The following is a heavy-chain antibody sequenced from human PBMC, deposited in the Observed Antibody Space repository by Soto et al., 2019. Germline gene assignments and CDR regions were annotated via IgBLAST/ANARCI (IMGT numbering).Heavy chain of an antibody. Sequence: PSETLSLTCIVSGDSISDTIYYWGWVRQSPGKGLEWIGSIHYSGTTQFHPSLKTRVTISVDTSKNEFSLRLRSVTAADTAVYFCARNLKAVAAAMAYWGQGLQVTVYS. CDR3: ARNLKAVAAAMAY. D-gene: IGHD6-19*01. CDR2: IHYSGTT. V-gene: IGHV4-39*01. J-gene: IGHJ4*02. CDR1: GDSISDTIYY.